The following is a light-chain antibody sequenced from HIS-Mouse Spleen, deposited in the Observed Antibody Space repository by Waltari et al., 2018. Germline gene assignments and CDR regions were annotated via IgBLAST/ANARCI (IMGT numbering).Light chain of an antibody. V-gene: IGKV3-15*01. CDR3: QQYNNWPPWT. CDR1: QSVSSN. J-gene: IGKJ1*01. Sequence: EIVMTQSPATLSVSPGERATLSCRASQSVSSNLAGYQQKPGQAPGPLIYGASTRATGIPARFSGSGSGTEFTLTISSMQSEDFAVYYCQQYNNWPPWTFGQGTKVEIK. CDR2: GAS.